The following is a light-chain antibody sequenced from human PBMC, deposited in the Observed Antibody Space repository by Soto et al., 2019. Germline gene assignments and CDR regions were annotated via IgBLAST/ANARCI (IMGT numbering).Light chain of an antibody. J-gene: IGKJ1*01. CDR3: QQCGSSPS. CDR1: QSVSSSY. CDR2: DTS. V-gene: IGKV3-20*01. Sequence: EMVLTQAPATLSLSPGERATLSCSASQSVSSSYLACYQQKSGQAPRPLIYDTSSRATDIPDRFSGSGSGTDLPLAISRLEPEDSEVYYCQQCGSSPSFGQGTKVELK.